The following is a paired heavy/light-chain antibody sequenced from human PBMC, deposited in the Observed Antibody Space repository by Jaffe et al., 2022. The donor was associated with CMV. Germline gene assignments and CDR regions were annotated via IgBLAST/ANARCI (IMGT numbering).Heavy chain of an antibody. Sequence: EVQLVQSGAEVKKPGESLKISCKGSGYSFTSYWIGWVRQMPGKGLEWMGIIYPGDSDTRYSPSFQGQVTISADKSISTAYLQWSSLKASDTAMYYCARLGSAYCGGDCYPSYYFDYWGQGTLVTVSS. D-gene: IGHD2-21*02. J-gene: IGHJ4*02. CDR1: GYSFTSYW. CDR3: ARLGSAYCGGDCYPSYYFDY. V-gene: IGHV5-51*01. CDR2: IYPGDSDT.
Light chain of an antibody. J-gene: IGKJ3*01. Sequence: EIVLTQSPGTLSLSPGERATLSCRASQSVSSSYLAWYQQKPGQAPRLLIYGASSRATGIPDRFSGSGSGTDFTLTISRLEPEDFAVYYCQQYGSSPIFTFGPGTKVDIK. V-gene: IGKV3-20*01. CDR2: GAS. CDR3: QQYGSSPIFT. CDR1: QSVSSSY.